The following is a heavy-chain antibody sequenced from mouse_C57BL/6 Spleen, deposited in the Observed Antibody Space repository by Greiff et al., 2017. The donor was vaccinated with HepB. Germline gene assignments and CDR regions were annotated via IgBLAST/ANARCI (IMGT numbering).Heavy chain of an antibody. CDR2: IHPNSGST. J-gene: IGHJ2*01. CDR1: GYTFTSYW. Sequence: VQLQQPGAELVKPGASVKLSCKASGYTFTSYWMHWVKQRPGQGLEWIGMIHPNSGSTNYNEKFKSKATLTVDKSSSTAYMQLSSLTSEDSAVYYCARSGIITTIDYWGQGTTLTVSS. D-gene: IGHD1-1*01. V-gene: IGHV1-64*01. CDR3: ARSGIITTIDY.